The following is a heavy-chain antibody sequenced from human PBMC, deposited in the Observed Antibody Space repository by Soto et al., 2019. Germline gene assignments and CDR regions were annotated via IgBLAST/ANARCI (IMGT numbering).Heavy chain of an antibody. CDR1: GYTFTTFW. J-gene: IGHJ5*02. CDR2: IDPSDSYT. CDR3: ARLYCSSTTCDSWFDP. D-gene: IGHD2-2*01. Sequence: PGESLKISCKGSGYTFTTFWISWVRQMPGKGLEWMGRIDPSDSYTNYSPSLQGHVTISADKSISTAYLQWGSLKASDTAIYYCARLYCSSTTCDSWFDPWGQGTLVTVSS. V-gene: IGHV5-10-1*01.